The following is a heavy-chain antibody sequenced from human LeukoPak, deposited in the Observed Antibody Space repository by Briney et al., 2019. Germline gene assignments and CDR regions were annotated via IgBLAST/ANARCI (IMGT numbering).Heavy chain of an antibody. Sequence: PSETLSLTCTVSGGSISGYYWSWIRQPPGKGLEWIAYIYYTGSTNYNPSLKSRVTISLDTSKNQFSLKLTSVTAADTAVYYCARHEDDILTGYPFDYWGQGTLVTVSS. CDR3: ARHEDDILTGYPFDY. V-gene: IGHV4-59*08. CDR1: GGSISGYY. D-gene: IGHD3-9*01. J-gene: IGHJ4*02. CDR2: IYYTGST.